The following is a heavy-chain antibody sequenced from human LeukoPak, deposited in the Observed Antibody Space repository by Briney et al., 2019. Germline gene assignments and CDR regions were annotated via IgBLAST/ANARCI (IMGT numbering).Heavy chain of an antibody. D-gene: IGHD3-3*01. CDR3: ARHVLRFLEWFENYYYYGMDV. Sequence: PGGSLRLSCAASGFTFTTYAMNWARQAPGKGLEWVSAISGSGGSTYYADSVKGRFTISRDNSKNTLYLQMNSLRAEDTAVYYCARHVLRFLEWFENYYYYGMDVWGQGTTVTVSS. V-gene: IGHV3-23*01. CDR2: ISGSGGST. CDR1: GFTFTTYA. J-gene: IGHJ6*02.